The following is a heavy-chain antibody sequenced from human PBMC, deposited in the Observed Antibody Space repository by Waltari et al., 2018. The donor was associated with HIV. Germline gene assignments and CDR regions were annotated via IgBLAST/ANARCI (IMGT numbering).Heavy chain of an antibody. CDR2: IKSKSDGETV. Sequence: EVQLVESGGGLVKPGGSLRLSCVGSGFTFKIAWINWVRQAPGKGRGWVGRIKSKSDGETVDYGDPVGGRFSISRDDSQNTVFLQMNSLKTEDTAVYYCTRKAFSGSYYDSWGQGALVTVSS. D-gene: IGHD1-26*01. CDR3: TRKAFSGSYYDS. CDR1: GFTFKIAW. J-gene: IGHJ4*02. V-gene: IGHV3-15*01.